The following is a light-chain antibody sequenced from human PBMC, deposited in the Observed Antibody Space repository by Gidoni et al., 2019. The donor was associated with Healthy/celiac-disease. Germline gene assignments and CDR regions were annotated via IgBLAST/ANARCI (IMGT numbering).Light chain of an antibody. Sequence: QSVLTQPPSVSAAPGQKVTISCSGSSSNIGNNYVSWYQQLPGTAPKLLSYDNNKRPSGIPARCSGSKSGTAATLGITGLQTGDEADYYCGTWDSSLSAVVFGGGTKLTVL. CDR3: GTWDSSLSAVV. V-gene: IGLV1-51*01. CDR2: DNN. J-gene: IGLJ2*01. CDR1: SSNIGNNY.